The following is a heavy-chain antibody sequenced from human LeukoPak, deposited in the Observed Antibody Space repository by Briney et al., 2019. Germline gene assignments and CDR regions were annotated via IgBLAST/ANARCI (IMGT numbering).Heavy chain of an antibody. CDR3: ARVRDYFDS. CDR1: GASISRSTYY. V-gene: IGHV4-31*03. J-gene: IGHJ4*02. CDR2: TYENGFT. Sequence: SQTLSLTCSVSGASISRSTYYWSWIRQHPQKGLEWIGYTYENGFTSYNPSLKSRVTISVDTSRSQFSLRLTSVTAADTAVYYCARVRDYFDSWGQGTLVTVSS.